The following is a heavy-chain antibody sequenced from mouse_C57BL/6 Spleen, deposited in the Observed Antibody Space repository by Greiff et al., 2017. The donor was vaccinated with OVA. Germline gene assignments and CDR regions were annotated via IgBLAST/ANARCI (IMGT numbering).Heavy chain of an antibody. Sequence: QVQLQQPGAELVKPGASVKLSCKASGYTFTSYWMHWVKQRPGQGLEWIGMIHPNSGSTNYNEKFKSKATLTVDKSSSTAYMQLSSLTSEDSAVYYCARHGSSDYFDYWGQGTTLTVSS. CDR3: ARHGSSDYFDY. CDR1: GYTFTSYW. D-gene: IGHD1-1*01. V-gene: IGHV1-64*01. J-gene: IGHJ2*01. CDR2: IHPNSGST.